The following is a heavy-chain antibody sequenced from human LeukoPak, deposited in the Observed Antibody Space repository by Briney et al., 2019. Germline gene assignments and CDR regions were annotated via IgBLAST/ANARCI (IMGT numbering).Heavy chain of an antibody. CDR2: IIPIFGTA. CDR1: GGTFSSYA. J-gene: IGHJ4*02. D-gene: IGHD6-13*01. V-gene: IGHV1-69*05. Sequence: SVKVSCKASGGTFSSYAISWVRQAPGQGLEWMGGIIPIFGTANYAQKFQGRVKITTDESTSTAYMELSSLRSEDTAVYYCAVPKGGSSWYAQIDYWGQGTLVTVSS. CDR3: AVPKGGSSWYAQIDY.